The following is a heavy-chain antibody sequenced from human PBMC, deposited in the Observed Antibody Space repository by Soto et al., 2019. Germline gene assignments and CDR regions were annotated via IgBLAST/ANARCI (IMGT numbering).Heavy chain of an antibody. CDR3: ARWPLLLVSTANYGMDA. CDR1: DLSVSAAY. J-gene: IGHJ6*02. CDR2: LLSGGAT. V-gene: IGHV3-53*01. D-gene: IGHD2-8*02. Sequence: GGSLRLSCAASDLSVSAAYMAWVRQAPGKGLEWVSVLLSGGATYYADSVKGRFTISRDISENTVYLQMRSLRVEDTAVYYCARWPLLLVSTANYGMDAWGHGTTVTVSS.